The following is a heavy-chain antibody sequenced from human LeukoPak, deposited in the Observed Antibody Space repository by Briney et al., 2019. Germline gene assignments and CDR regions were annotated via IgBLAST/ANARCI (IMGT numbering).Heavy chain of an antibody. J-gene: IGHJ4*02. V-gene: IGHV4-4*01. Sequence: SGTLSLTCAVSGGSISSSNWWSWVRQPPGKGLEWIGEIYHNGNSNYNPSLKSRVTISVDKSNNQFSLRLSSVTVADTAVYCCARGYPGFDYWGQGTLVTVSS. D-gene: IGHD2-2*02. CDR3: ARGYPGFDY. CDR1: GGSISSSNW. CDR2: IYHNGNS.